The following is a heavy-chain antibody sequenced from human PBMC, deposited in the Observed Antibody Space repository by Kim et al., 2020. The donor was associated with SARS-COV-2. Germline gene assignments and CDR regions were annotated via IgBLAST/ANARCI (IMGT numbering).Heavy chain of an antibody. CDR1: GYTFTSYG. J-gene: IGHJ6*02. V-gene: IGHV1-18*01. D-gene: IGHD3-16*01. CDR3: ARDKYYDYVWSYYGMDV. Sequence: ASVKVSCKASGYTFTSYGISWVRQAPGQGLEWMGWISAYNGNTNYAQKLQGRVTMTTDTSTSTAYMELRSLRSDDTAVYYCARDKYYDYVWSYYGMDVWGQGTTVTVSS. CDR2: ISAYNGNT.